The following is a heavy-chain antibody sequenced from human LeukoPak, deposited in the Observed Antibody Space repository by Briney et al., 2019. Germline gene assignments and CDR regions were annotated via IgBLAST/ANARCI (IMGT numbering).Heavy chain of an antibody. J-gene: IGHJ4*02. V-gene: IGHV3-30*02. CDR2: IWYDGSNK. CDR1: GFTFSTYD. Sequence: GGSLRLSCAASGFTFSTYDMQWVRQAPGKGLEWLAFIWYDGSNKYYTDSVKGRLTISRDNSKNTLYLQMNSLRTEDTAVYYCARKVSGYFDYWGQGTLVTVSS. D-gene: IGHD6-6*01. CDR3: ARKVSGYFDY.